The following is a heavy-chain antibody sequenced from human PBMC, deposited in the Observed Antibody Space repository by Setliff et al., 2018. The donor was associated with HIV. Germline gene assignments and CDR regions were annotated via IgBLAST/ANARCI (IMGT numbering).Heavy chain of an antibody. V-gene: IGHV4-38-2*02. Sequence: SETLSLTCTASGASIRNGFYYWHWIRQPPGKGLEWIGSIYHNGITYYNPSLKSRVTISVDTSQNQFSLKLSSVTAADTAIYYCARRIYGNNPYFDYWSQGTLVTVSS. CDR2: IYHNGIT. D-gene: IGHD4-17*01. CDR3: ARRIYGNNPYFDY. J-gene: IGHJ4*02. CDR1: GASIRNGFYY.